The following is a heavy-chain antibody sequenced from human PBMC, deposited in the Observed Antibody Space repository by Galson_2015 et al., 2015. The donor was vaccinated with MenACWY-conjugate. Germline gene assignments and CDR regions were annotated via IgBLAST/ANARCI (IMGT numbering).Heavy chain of an antibody. CDR2: ISSAGSSI. J-gene: IGHJ3*01. CDR1: GFTFSSNT. V-gene: IGHV3-48*02. D-gene: IGHD4-11*01. CDR3: AKYFSSKNKGDASDV. Sequence: SLRLSCAASGFTFSSNTMDWVRQAPGKVLEWVSSISSAGSSIYYADSVKGRFTISRDNAENSLYLQMNSLRDEDTAVYYCAKYFSSKNKGDASDVWGQGTLVTVSS.